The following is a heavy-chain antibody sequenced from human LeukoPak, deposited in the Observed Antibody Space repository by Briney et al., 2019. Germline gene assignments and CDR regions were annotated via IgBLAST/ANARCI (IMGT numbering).Heavy chain of an antibody. J-gene: IGHJ4*02. CDR3: ARTSPTSHFDF. V-gene: IGHV3-74*01. D-gene: IGHD3-16*01. Sequence: GGSLRLSCVASGSTFTTYWMHWVRQAPGKGLVWVSRINGDGSNSNYADSVKGRFTISRDNARNTLYLQMNGLRAEDTALYYCARTSPTSHFDFWGQGTLVTVSS. CDR2: INGDGSNS. CDR1: GSTFTTYW.